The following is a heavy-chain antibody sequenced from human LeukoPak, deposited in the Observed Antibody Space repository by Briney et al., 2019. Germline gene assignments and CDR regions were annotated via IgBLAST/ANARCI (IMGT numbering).Heavy chain of an antibody. Sequence: GGTLRLPCAASGFIFRNYGMNWVRQAPGKGLEWLSGISPRGGGTYYADSVKGRFTISRDNSKNTLYLQMNSLRAEDTAVYYCAKVAYTYDILTGSYFDYWGQGTLVTVSS. J-gene: IGHJ4*02. CDR3: AKVAYTYDILTGSYFDY. V-gene: IGHV3-23*01. D-gene: IGHD3-9*01. CDR1: GFIFRNYG. CDR2: ISPRGGGT.